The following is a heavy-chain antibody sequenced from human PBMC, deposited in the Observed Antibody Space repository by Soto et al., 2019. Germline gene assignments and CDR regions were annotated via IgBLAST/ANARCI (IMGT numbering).Heavy chain of an antibody. CDR3: ARVGSGYDSYYFDY. D-gene: IGHD5-12*01. J-gene: IGHJ4*02. CDR1: GGSISSSSYY. CDR2: IYYSGST. V-gene: IGHV4-39*01. Sequence: PSETLSLTCTVSGGSISSSSYYWGWIRQPPGKGLEWIGSIYYSGSTYYNPSLKSRVTISVDTSKNQFSLKLSSVTAADTAVYYCARVGSGYDSYYFDYWGQGTLVTVS.